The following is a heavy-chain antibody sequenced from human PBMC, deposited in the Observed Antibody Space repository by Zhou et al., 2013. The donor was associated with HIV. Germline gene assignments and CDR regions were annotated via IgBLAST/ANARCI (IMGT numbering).Heavy chain of an antibody. CDR2: ITPFNGNT. D-gene: IGHD6-13*01. V-gene: IGHV1-45*02. CDR1: GYTFTYRY. CDR3: ASETAAAAGFDY. J-gene: IGHJ4*02. Sequence: QMQLVQSGAEVKKTGSSVKVSCKASGYTFTYRYLHWVRQAPGQALEWMGWITPFNGNTNYAQKFQDRVTITRDRSMSTAYMELSSLRSEDTAMYYCASETAAAAGFDYVGPGNPGHRLL.